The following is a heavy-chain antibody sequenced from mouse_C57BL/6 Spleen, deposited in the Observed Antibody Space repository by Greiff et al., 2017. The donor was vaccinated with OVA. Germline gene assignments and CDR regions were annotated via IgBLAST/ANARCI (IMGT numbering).Heavy chain of an antibody. CDR3: ARSYCGSSHGGFAD. CDR2: IYPGSGST. J-gene: IGHJ3*01. CDR1: GYTFTSYW. Sequence: QVHVKQPGAELVKPGASVKMSCKASGYTFTSYWITWVKQRPGQGLEWIGAIYPGSGSTNYNEKFKSKATLTVDTSSSTAYLQLSSLTSEDSAVYYCARSYCGSSHGGFADWGQGTLVTVSA. D-gene: IGHD1-1*01. V-gene: IGHV1-55*01.